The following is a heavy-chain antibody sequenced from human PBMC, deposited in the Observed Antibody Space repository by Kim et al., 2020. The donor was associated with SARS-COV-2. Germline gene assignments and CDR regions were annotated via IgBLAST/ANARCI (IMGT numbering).Heavy chain of an antibody. Sequence: NPSLKSRVTISVDTSKNQFSLKLTSVTAADTAVYYCAIPEKSGSQTYFHHWGQGTLVTVSS. CDR3: AIPEKSGSQTYFHH. J-gene: IGHJ1*01. V-gene: IGHV4-30-2*01. D-gene: IGHD1-26*01.